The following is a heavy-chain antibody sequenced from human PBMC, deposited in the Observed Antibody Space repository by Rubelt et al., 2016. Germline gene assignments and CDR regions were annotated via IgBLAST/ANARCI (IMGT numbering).Heavy chain of an antibody. CDR3: VRERATVTTLFDY. J-gene: IGHJ4*02. D-gene: IGHD4-17*01. V-gene: IGHV4-39*07. CDR1: GASISSGDNY. CDR2: LYHGGST. Sequence: QVHLQESGPGLVKPSETLSLTCTVSGASISSGDNYWGWIRQPPGKGLEGIGSLYHGGSTYYNPSLKSRVTISVDTSKNEVSRQLTSVTAADTAVYYCVRERATVTTLFDYWGQGTRVTVSS.